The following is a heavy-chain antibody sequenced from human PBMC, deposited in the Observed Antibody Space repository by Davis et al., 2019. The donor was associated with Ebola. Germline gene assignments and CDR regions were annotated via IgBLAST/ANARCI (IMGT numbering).Heavy chain of an antibody. CDR2: IYYSGST. J-gene: IGHJ6*04. D-gene: IGHD3-3*01. CDR3: ARGAFVTIFGVDNYGMDV. Sequence: GSLRLSCTVSGGSISSSSYYWGWIRQPPGKGLEWIGSIYYSGSTYYNPSLKSRVTISVDTSKNQFSLKLSSVTAADTAVYYCARGAFVTIFGVDNYGMDVWGKGTTVTVSS. V-gene: IGHV4-39*01. CDR1: GGSISSSSYY.